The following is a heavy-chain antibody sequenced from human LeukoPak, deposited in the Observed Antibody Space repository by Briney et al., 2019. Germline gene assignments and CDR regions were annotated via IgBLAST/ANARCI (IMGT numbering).Heavy chain of an antibody. CDR3: AREVFFQFDN. Sequence: PGGSLRLSCAASGFTSRKYWMAWVRQAPGRGLEWVAPIAANGNDKDYEDALQGRFTISRDNTRNSLSLRIDRLRAEDTAQYYCAREVFFQFDNWGQGALVTVSS. CDR1: GFTSRKYW. CDR2: IAANGNDK. J-gene: IGHJ4*02. V-gene: IGHV3-7*03.